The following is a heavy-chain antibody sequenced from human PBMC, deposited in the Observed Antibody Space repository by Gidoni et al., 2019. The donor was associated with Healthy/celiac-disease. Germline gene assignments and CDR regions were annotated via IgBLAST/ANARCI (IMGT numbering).Heavy chain of an antibody. V-gene: IGHV3-21*01. D-gene: IGHD2-2*01. CDR3: ARAEGYCSSTSCPSLFDY. J-gene: IGHJ4*02. CDR2: ISSSSSYI. Sequence: VRQAPGKGLEWVSSISSSSSYIYYADSVKGRFTISRDNAKNSLYLQMNSLRAEDTAVYYCARAEGYCSSTSCPSLFDYWGQGTLVTVSS.